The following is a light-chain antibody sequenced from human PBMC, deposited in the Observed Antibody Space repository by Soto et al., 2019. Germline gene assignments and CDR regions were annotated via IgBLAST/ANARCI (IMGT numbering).Light chain of an antibody. V-gene: IGKV1-39*01. CDR2: GVS. J-gene: IGKJ2*01. CDR3: QQRYSGPPT. CDR1: QNVAKF. Sequence: DVEVTQSPPSLAACLGDRVAITCRTSQNVAKFLNWYQQRPGKAPKLVILGVSSLQSGVPSRFSVSASGTEFPLTLSCLKTDDGVTYYCQQRYSGPPTFGQGTKVDIK.